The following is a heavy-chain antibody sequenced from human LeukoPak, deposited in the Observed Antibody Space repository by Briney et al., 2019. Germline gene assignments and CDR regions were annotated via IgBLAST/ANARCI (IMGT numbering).Heavy chain of an antibody. V-gene: IGHV3-74*01. J-gene: IGHJ5*01. CDR1: GFTFSAHW. Sequence: GGSLRLSCACSGFTFSAHWMRWVRQGPGKGLVWVARITHEGGDANYADSVKGRFTISRDNANKVLYLEMNSLTADDTGVYYCARVLTYFDLWGQGTLVTVSS. CDR3: ARVLTYFDL. CDR2: ITHEGGDA.